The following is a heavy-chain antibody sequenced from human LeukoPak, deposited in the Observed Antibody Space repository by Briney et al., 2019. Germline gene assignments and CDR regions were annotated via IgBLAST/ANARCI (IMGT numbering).Heavy chain of an antibody. Sequence: SETLSLTCAVSGYSITSSNWWGWIRQPPGKGLEWIGYIYHSGTTYYNPSLQSRVTMSVDTSKNQFSLKLSSVTAVDTAVYYCARKENVYYYFDYWDQGTLVTVSS. CDR3: ARKENVYYYFDY. CDR1: GYSITSSNW. V-gene: IGHV4-28*01. CDR2: IYHSGTT. D-gene: IGHD3-10*01. J-gene: IGHJ4*02.